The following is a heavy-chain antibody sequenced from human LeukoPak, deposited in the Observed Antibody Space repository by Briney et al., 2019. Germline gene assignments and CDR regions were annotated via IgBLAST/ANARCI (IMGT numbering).Heavy chain of an antibody. CDR2: LYPGDSDS. D-gene: IGHD5-24*01. V-gene: IGHV5-51*01. Sequence: GESLKISCKGSGYSFFSNYWIAWVRQMPGKGLEWMGILYPGDSDSRYSPSFQGQVTISADRSISTAYLHWSSLKVSDTAMYYCARASRDGYNQNFDYWGQGTLVTVSS. CDR3: ARASRDGYNQNFDY. CDR1: GYSFFSNYW. J-gene: IGHJ4*02.